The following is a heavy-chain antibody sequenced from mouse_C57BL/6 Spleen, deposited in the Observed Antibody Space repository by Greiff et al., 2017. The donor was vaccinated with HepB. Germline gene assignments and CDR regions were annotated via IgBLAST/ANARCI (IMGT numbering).Heavy chain of an antibody. Sequence: VQLQQPGAELVRPGSSVKLSCKASGYTFTSYWMDWVKQRPGQGLEWIGNIYPSDSETHYNQKFKDKATLTVDKSSSTAYMQLSSLTSEDSAVYYCARGGYCSRFAYWGQGTLVTVSA. V-gene: IGHV1-61*01. J-gene: IGHJ3*01. D-gene: IGHD1-1*01. CDR1: GYTFTSYW. CDR3: ARGGYCSRFAY. CDR2: IYPSDSET.